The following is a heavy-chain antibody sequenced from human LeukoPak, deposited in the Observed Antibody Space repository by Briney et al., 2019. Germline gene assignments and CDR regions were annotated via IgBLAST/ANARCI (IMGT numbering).Heavy chain of an antibody. V-gene: IGHV4-30-4*01. J-gene: IGHJ5*02. D-gene: IGHD3-22*01. Sequence: TSETLTLTCTVSGVSIFSGDYYWSWIGQPPGKGRVWIGYLYYNGITYFNPSLESRVSMSVDTSKNQFYLNLSSVTAADTAVYYCARGDYNDGGGYLDHWGQGALVTVSS. CDR3: ARGDYNDGGGYLDH. CDR1: GVSIFSGDYY. CDR2: LYYNGIT.